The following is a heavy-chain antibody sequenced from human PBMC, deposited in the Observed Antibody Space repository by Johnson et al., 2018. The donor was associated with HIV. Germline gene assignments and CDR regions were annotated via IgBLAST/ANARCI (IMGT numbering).Heavy chain of an antibody. D-gene: IGHD3-9*01. J-gene: IGHJ3*02. CDR3: AKDTIAGVKGDSLI. CDR1: GFTFSSYG. CDR2: IRYDGSNK. Sequence: QVQLVESGGGVVQPGRSLRLSCAASGFTFSSYGMHWVRQAPGKGLEWVAFIRYDGSNKYYADSVKGRFTNSRDNSKNTLYLQMNSLRAEDTAVYYCAKDTIAGVKGDSLIWGQGTMVTVSS. V-gene: IGHV3-30*02.